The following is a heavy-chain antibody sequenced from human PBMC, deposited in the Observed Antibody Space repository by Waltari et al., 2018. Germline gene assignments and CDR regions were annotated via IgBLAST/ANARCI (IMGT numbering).Heavy chain of an antibody. J-gene: IGHJ4*02. CDR1: GFTISRFW. D-gene: IGHD1-1*01. CDR3: VGWNDPINS. CDR2: IGPDGSDK. V-gene: IGHV3-7*01. Sequence: EAQLVQSGGGLVQPGGSLTLSCAASGFTISRFWVTWIRQAPGQGLQWVAHIGPDGSDKYYVDSVQGRFTISRDNAENSLLLQRSSLRVEDTALYYCVGWNDPINSWGQGTLVAVSS.